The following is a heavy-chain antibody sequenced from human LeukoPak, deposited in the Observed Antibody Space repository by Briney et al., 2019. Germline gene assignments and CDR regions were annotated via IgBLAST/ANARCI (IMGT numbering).Heavy chain of an antibody. J-gene: IGHJ3*02. CDR1: GFTVSSNY. D-gene: IGHD3-22*01. V-gene: IGHV3-53*01. CDR3: ARDVPYYYDSSGAFDI. Sequence: GGSLRLSCAASGFTVSSNYMSWVRQAPGKGLEWVSLIYSGGSTYYADSVKGRFTISRDNSKNTLYLQMNSLRAEDTAVYYCARDVPYYYDSSGAFDIWGQGTMVTVSS. CDR2: IYSGGST.